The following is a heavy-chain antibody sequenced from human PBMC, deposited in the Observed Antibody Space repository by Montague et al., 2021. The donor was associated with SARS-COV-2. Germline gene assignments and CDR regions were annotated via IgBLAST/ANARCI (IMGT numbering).Heavy chain of an antibody. CDR1: GFTVSSTY. D-gene: IGHD6-6*01. CDR2: IYRGGST. CDR3: ARDAEGIAARRSDAFDI. J-gene: IGHJ3*02. V-gene: IGHV3-53*01. Sequence: SLRLSCAASGFTVSSTYMNWVRQAPGKGLEWVSVIYRGGSTYYADSVKGRFTISRDNSKNTLYLQMNSLRAEDTAVYHCARDAEGIAARRSDAFDIWGQGTMVTVPS.